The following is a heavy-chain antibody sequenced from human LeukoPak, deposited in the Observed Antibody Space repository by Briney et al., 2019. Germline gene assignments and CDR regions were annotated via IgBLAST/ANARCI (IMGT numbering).Heavy chain of an antibody. J-gene: IGHJ3*02. D-gene: IGHD3-22*01. Sequence: SETLSPTCTVSGGSISSYYWSWIRQPPGKGLEWIGYIYYSGSTNYNPSLKSRVTISVDTSKNQFSLKLSSVTAADTAVYYCARETYYYDSSGRDAFDIWGQGTMVTVSS. CDR2: IYYSGST. CDR1: GGSISSYY. CDR3: ARETYYYDSSGRDAFDI. V-gene: IGHV4-59*01.